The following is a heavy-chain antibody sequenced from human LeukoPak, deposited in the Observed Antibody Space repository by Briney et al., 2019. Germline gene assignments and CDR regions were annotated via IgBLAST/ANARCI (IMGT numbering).Heavy chain of an antibody. CDR2: IIPIFGTA. J-gene: IGHJ4*02. Sequence: ASVKVSCKASGGTFSSYAISWVRQAPGQGHEWMGGIIPIFGTANYAQKFQGRVTITADESTSTAYMELSSLRSEDTAVYYCARDPVGAVPAATYFDYWGQGTLVTVSS. D-gene: IGHD2-2*01. CDR3: ARDPVGAVPAATYFDY. CDR1: GGTFSSYA. V-gene: IGHV1-69*13.